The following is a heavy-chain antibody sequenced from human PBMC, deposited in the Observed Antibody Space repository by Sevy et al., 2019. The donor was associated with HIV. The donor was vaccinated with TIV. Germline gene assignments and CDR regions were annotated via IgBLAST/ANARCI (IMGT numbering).Heavy chain of an antibody. CDR3: AIGSVSLVIAKDAFHI. CDR1: GFTVSSNY. J-gene: IGHJ3*02. CDR2: IYSEGTK. D-gene: IGHD2-21*01. Sequence: GESLKISCAASGFTVSSNYMIWVRQAPGQVLEWVSLIYSEGTKNYADSVKGRFTISRDNSKNTLYLQMNSLRAEDTAVYYCAIGSVSLVIAKDAFHIWGQGTMVTVSS. V-gene: IGHV3-53*01.